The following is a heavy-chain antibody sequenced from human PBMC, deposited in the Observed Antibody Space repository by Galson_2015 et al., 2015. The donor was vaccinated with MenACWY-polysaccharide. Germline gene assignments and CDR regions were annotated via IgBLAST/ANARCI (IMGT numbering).Heavy chain of an antibody. CDR1: AFTFSSYA. D-gene: IGHD6-13*01. CDR3: AKNPKYAAAATGSYFQH. V-gene: IGHV3-23*01. Sequence: SLRLSCAASAFTFSSYAMTWVRQAPGKGLEWVSGISGSGGSTYYADSVKGRFTISRDNSKNTLYLQMNSLRAEDTAVYYCAKNPKYAAAATGSYFQHWGQGTLVTVSS. J-gene: IGHJ1*01. CDR2: ISGSGGST.